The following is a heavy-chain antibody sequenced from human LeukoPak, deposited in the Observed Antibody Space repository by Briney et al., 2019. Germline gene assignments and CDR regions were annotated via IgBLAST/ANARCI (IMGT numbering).Heavy chain of an antibody. CDR2: MYYSGST. Sequence: SQTLSLTCTVFGGSISSGDYYWSWIRQPPGKGLEWIAYMYYSGSTYYNPSLKSRVTMSADTSKNQPSLKLSSVTAADTAVYYCDRPYYYDSGIDPWGQGILVTVSS. CDR3: DRPYYYDSGIDP. CDR1: GGSISSGDYY. D-gene: IGHD3-22*01. V-gene: IGHV4-30-4*01. J-gene: IGHJ5*02.